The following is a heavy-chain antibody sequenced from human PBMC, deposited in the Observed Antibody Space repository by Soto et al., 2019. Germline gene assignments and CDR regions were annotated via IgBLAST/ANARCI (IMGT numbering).Heavy chain of an antibody. CDR1: GYSFTIYC. CDR2: IDPSDSYT. J-gene: IGHJ4*02. V-gene: IGHV5-10-1*01. Sequence: GESVKISCKGSGYSFTIYCISWVLQRPWKGLEWMGRIDPSDSYTNYSPSFQGHVTISADKSISTAYLQWSSLKASDTAMYYCARLPAGYYYDSSGYYTDYWGQGTLVTVSS. D-gene: IGHD3-22*01. CDR3: ARLPAGYYYDSSGYYTDY.